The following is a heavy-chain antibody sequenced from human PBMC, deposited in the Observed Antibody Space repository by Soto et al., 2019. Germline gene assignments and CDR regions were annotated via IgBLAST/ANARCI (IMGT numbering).Heavy chain of an antibody. V-gene: IGHV3-33*01. CDR2: IWYDGSNK. CDR3: ARDWYDSSGYPYYYYGMDV. J-gene: IGHJ6*02. Sequence: QVQLVESGGGVVQPGRSLRLSCAASGFTFSSYGMHWVSQAPGKGLEWVAVIWYDGSNKYYSDSVKGRFTISRDNSRNTLYLQMNHLRAEDTAVYYCARDWYDSSGYPYYYYGMDVWGHGTTVTVSS. CDR1: GFTFSSYG. D-gene: IGHD3-22*01.